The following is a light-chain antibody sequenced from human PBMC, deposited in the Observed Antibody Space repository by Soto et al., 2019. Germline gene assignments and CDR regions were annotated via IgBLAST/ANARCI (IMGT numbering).Light chain of an antibody. V-gene: IGKV3-20*01. CDR2: GAY. J-gene: IGKJ2*01. CDR3: QQYSGVTYT. Sequence: EIVLTQSPGTLSLSPGQRATLSCRASESISRDYLAWYQQRLGQAPRLLIYGAYSGATGIPDRFSGSGSGTDFTLTISRLEPEDFAIYYCQQYSGVTYTFGQGTKLEIK. CDR1: ESISRDY.